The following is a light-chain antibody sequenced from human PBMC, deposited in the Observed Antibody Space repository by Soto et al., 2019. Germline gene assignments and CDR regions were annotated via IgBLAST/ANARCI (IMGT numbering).Light chain of an antibody. J-gene: IGLJ1*01. CDR3: EACDENLNGVYV. V-gene: IGLV1-44*01. CDR1: SSNIGSNN. CDR2: SND. Sequence: QSVLTQPPSASGTPGQRVTISCSGSSSNIGSNNVYWYQQLPPPATKHLIYSNDKRHSGVPDRFYGSKAGTSASLAITGLPAEDEADYYGEACDENLNGVYVFGTGTKLTVL.